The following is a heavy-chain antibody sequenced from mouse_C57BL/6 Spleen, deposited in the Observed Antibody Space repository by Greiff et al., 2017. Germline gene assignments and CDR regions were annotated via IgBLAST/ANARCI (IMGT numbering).Heavy chain of an antibody. CDR1: GYTFTSYW. CDR2: IYPGSGST. J-gene: IGHJ4*01. V-gene: IGHV1-55*01. D-gene: IGHD1-1*01. CDR3: ARPPPYYYCRDYYTMDY. Sequence: QVQLQQPGAELVKPGASVKMSCKASGYTFTSYWITWVKQRPGQGLEWIGDIYPGSGSTNYNEKFKSKATLTVDTSSSTAYMQLSSLTSEDSAVYYCARPPPYYYCRDYYTMDYWGQGASGTVSS.